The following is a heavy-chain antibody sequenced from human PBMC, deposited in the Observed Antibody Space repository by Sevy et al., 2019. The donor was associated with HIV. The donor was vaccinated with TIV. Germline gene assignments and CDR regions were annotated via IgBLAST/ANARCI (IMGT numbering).Heavy chain of an antibody. Sequence: GGSLRLSCAASGFTFSSYAMHWVRQAPGKGLEWVAVISYDGSNKYYADSVKGRFTISRDNSKNTLYLQMNSLRAEDKAVYYCAREKQQLGPYYYGMDVWGQGTTVTVSS. J-gene: IGHJ6*02. V-gene: IGHV3-30-3*01. CDR1: GFTFSSYA. CDR3: AREKQQLGPYYYGMDV. D-gene: IGHD6-13*01. CDR2: ISYDGSNK.